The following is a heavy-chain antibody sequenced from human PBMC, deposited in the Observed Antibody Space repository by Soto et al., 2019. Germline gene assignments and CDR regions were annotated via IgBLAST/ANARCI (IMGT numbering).Heavy chain of an antibody. CDR1: GGSFSCYY. J-gene: IGHJ5*02. D-gene: IGHD6-13*01. CDR3: ARPGYSSSESWFDP. Sequence: NPSETLSLTCAVYGGSFSCYYWIWIRQPPGKGLEWIGEINHSGSTNYNPSLKSRVTISVDTSKNQFSLKLSSVTAADTAVYYCARPGYSSSESWFDPWGQGTLVTVSS. CDR2: INHSGST. V-gene: IGHV4-34*01.